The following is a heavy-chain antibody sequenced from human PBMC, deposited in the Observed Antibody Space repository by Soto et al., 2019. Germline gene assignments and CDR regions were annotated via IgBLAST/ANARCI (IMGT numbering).Heavy chain of an antibody. D-gene: IGHD1-26*01. V-gene: IGHV3-23*01. CDR3: AKDSSLPCSGSYFDD. Sequence: EVQLLESGGGLVQPGRSLRLSCVASGFTFSSYSMSWVRQAPGKGLECVSSISGSGGDTFYAASVKGRFTISRDNSKNNLYLQMASLRAEDTALYYCAKDSSLPCSGSYFDDRGQGILVAVSS. CDR1: GFTFSSYS. CDR2: ISGSGGDT. J-gene: IGHJ4*02.